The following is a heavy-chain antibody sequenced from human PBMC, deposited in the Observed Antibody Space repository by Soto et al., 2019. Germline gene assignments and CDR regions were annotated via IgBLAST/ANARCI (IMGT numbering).Heavy chain of an antibody. CDR3: AREGEGILRFLEWSRPAHGMDV. V-gene: IGHV1-46*01. CDR2: INPSGGGT. J-gene: IGHJ6*02. CDR1: GYTFTSYY. D-gene: IGHD3-3*01. Sequence: ASVKVSCKASGYTFTSYYMHWVRQAPGQGLEWMGIINPSGGGTSYAQKFQGRVTMTRDTSTSTVYMELSSLRSEDTAVYYCAREGEGILRFLEWSRPAHGMDVWGQGTTVTVSS.